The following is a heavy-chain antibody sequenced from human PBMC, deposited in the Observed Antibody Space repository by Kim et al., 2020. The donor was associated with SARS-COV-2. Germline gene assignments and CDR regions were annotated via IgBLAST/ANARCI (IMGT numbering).Heavy chain of an antibody. D-gene: IGHD4-17*01. CDR3: VRDDYGDYGADY. J-gene: IGHJ4*02. CDR1: GGSFSGYY. CDR2: INHSGST. V-gene: IGHV4-34*01. Sequence: SETLSLTCAVYGGSFSGYYWSWIRQPPGKGLEWIGEINHSGSTNYNPSLKSRVTISVDTSKNQFSLKLSSVTAADTAVYYCVRDDYGDYGADYWGQGTLVTVSS.